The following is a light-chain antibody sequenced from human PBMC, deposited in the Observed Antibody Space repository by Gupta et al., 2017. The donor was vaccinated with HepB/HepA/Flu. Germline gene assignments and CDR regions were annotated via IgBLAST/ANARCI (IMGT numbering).Light chain of an antibody. V-gene: IGKV3-11*01. CDR3: QQRGNWPLMT. CDR1: QSVGSY. Sequence: EIMLTQSPATLSLSPGERATLSCWASQSVGSYLAWYQQKPGQAPRLLIYDASTRATGIPARFSGSGYGTDFTLTISSRETEDFAVYYCQQRGNWPLMTFGQGTRLEIK. CDR2: DAS. J-gene: IGKJ5*01.